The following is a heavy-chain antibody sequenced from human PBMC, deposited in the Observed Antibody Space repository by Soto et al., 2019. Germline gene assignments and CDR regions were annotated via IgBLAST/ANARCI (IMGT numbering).Heavy chain of an antibody. Sequence: EVQLVESGGGLVQPGGSLRLSCAASGFTVNSNYMSWVRQAPGKGLEWVSVIYSDGSTYYADSVKGRFIISRDNSNNTLYFQMNSLRAEDTAVSYCATLTKYDILTGFYPCWGQGTRVTVSS. CDR1: GFTVNSNY. D-gene: IGHD3-9*01. CDR3: ATLTKYDILTGFYPC. V-gene: IGHV3-66*01. J-gene: IGHJ4*02. CDR2: IYSDGST.